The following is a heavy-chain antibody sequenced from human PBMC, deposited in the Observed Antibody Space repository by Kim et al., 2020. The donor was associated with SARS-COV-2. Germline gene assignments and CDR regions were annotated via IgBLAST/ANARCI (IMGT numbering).Heavy chain of an antibody. CDR2: ISYDGSNK. CDR3: AKDSRSGWSTIYYYYGMEV. Sequence: GGSLRLSCAASGFTFSSYGMHWVRQAPGKGLEWVAVISYDGSNKYYADSVKGRFTISRDNSKNTLYLQMNSLRAEDTAVYYCAKDSRSGWSTIYYYYGMEVWGQGTTVTVSS. D-gene: IGHD6-19*01. CDR1: GFTFSSYG. V-gene: IGHV3-30*18. J-gene: IGHJ6*02.